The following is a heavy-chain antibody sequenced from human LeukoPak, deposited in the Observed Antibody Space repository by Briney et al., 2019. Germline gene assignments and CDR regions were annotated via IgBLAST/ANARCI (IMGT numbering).Heavy chain of an antibody. CDR3: VRLIRGATFDP. J-gene: IGHJ5*02. Sequence: GGSLRLSCAASGFMFSTYYMTWIRQAPGKGLEWVAYISGSGHTIEYADSVKGRFTTSRDNAKTSVYLDMNNLTAEDTAVYYCVRLIRGATFDPWGRGALVAVSS. D-gene: IGHD3-10*01. CDR1: GFMFSTYY. V-gene: IGHV3-11*01. CDR2: ISGSGHTI.